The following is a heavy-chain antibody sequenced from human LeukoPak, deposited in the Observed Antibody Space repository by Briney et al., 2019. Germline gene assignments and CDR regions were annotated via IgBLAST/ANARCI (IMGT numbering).Heavy chain of an antibody. V-gene: IGHV4-59*02. D-gene: IGHD5-24*01. CDR2: IYYSGST. CDR1: NGSVRSYY. J-gene: IGHJ4*02. CDR3: ARDRDGYNIVYFDY. Sequence: SETLSLTCTVSNGSVRSYYWSWVRQSPGKGLEWIGYIYYSGSTNYNPSLKSRVTISIHTSRNQFSLMLSSVTAADTAVYFCARDRDGYNIVYFDYWGQGTLVTVSS.